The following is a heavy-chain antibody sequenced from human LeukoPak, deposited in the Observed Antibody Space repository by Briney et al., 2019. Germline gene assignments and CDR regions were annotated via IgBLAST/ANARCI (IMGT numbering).Heavy chain of an antibody. CDR1: GGSVSSGSYY. V-gene: IGHV4-61*01. D-gene: IGHD2-15*01. Sequence: SETLSLTCTVSGGSVSSGSYYWGWIRQPPGKGLEWIGYIYYSGSTNYNPSLKSRVTISVDTSKNQFSLKLSSVTAADTAVYYCARSAVAATVSYFQHWGQGTLVTVSS. CDR3: ARSAVAATVSYFQH. CDR2: IYYSGST. J-gene: IGHJ1*01.